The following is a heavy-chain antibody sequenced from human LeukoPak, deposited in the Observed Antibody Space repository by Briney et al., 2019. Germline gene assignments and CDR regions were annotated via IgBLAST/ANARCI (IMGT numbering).Heavy chain of an antibody. J-gene: IGHJ3*02. CDR3: AREAILAVAGDDAFDI. Sequence: PGRSLRLSCAASGFTFDDYAMHWVRQAPGKGLEWVSGISWNSGSIGYADSVKGRFTISRDNAKNSLYLQMNSLRAEDTALYYCAREAILAVAGDDAFDIWGQGTMVTVSS. CDR2: ISWNSGSI. D-gene: IGHD6-19*01. V-gene: IGHV3-9*01. CDR1: GFTFDDYA.